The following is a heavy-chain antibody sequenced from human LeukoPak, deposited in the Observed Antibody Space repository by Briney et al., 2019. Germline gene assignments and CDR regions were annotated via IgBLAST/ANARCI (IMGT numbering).Heavy chain of an antibody. CDR1: GFTFSSYE. CDR3: AELGITMIGGV. D-gene: IGHD3-10*02. Sequence: GGSLRLSCAASGFTFSSYEMNWVRQAPGKGLEWVSYISSSGSTIYYADSVKGRFTISRDGAKNSLYLQMNSLRAEDTAVYYCAELGITMIGGVRGKGTTVTISS. J-gene: IGHJ6*04. V-gene: IGHV3-48*03. CDR2: ISSSGSTI.